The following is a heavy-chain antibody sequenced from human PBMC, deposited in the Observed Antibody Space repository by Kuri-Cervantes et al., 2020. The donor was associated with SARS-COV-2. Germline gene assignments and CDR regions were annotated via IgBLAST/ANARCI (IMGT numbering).Heavy chain of an antibody. J-gene: IGHJ4*02. Sequence: ASVKVSCKASGYTFTSYYMHWVRQAPGQGLEWMGIINPSGGSTSYAQKFQGRVTMTRDTSISTAYMELSRLRSDDTAVYYCARAGYDFWSGYYRIFDYWGQGTLVTVSS. CDR1: GYTFTSYY. CDR2: INPSGGST. D-gene: IGHD3-3*01. V-gene: IGHV1-46*01. CDR3: ARAGYDFWSGYYRIFDY.